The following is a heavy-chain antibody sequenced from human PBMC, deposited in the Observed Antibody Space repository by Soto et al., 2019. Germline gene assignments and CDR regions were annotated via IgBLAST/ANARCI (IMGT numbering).Heavy chain of an antibody. CDR3: ARRRNYDFWSGYYNWFDP. D-gene: IGHD3-3*01. CDR2: MNPNSGNT. CDR1: GYTFTSYD. V-gene: IGHV1-8*02. Sequence: ASVKVSCKASGYTFTSYDINWVRQATGQGLEWMGWMNPNSGNTGYAQKFQGRVTMTRNTSISTAYMELSSLRSEDTAVYYCARRRNYDFWSGYYNWFDPWAQGTLVTVS. J-gene: IGHJ5*02.